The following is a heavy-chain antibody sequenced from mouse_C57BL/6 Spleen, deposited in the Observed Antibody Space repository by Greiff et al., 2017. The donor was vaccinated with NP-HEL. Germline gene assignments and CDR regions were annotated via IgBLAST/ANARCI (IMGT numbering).Heavy chain of an antibody. CDR1: GYAFSSSW. J-gene: IGHJ2*01. V-gene: IGHV1-82*01. CDR3: AREGVKLGDY. CDR2: IYPGDGDT. Sequence: VQLQESGPELVKPGASVKISCKASGYAFSSSWMNWVKQRPGKGLEWIGRIYPGDGDTNYNGKFKGKATLTADKSSSTAYMQLSSLTSEDSAVYFCAREGVKLGDYWGQGTTLTVSS. D-gene: IGHD4-1*01.